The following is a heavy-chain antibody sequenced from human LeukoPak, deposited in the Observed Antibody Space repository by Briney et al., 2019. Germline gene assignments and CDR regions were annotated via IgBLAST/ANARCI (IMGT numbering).Heavy chain of an antibody. J-gene: IGHJ4*02. CDR1: GGSISSHY. V-gene: IGHV4-59*11. CDR2: IYYSGSN. Sequence: SETLSLTRTVSGGSISSHYWSWIRQPPGKGLEWIGYIYYSGSNNYNPSLKSRVTISVDKSKNQISLKQSSVTAADTAVFYCVRGNYYFDYWGQGTLVTVSS. CDR3: VRGNYYFDY. D-gene: IGHD1-1*01.